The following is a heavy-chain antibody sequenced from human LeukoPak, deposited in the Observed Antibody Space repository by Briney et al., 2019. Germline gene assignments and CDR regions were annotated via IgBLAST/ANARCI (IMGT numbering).Heavy chain of an antibody. CDR3: AKDLYCSSTSCLPRYFDL. D-gene: IGHD2-2*01. Sequence: GGSLILSCAASGFTFSSYAMSWVRQAPGKGLEWVSDISGSGGTTYYADSVKGRFTVSRDNSKNTLYLQMNSLRAEDTAVYYCAKDLYCSSTSCLPRYFDLWGRGTLVTVSS. J-gene: IGHJ2*01. V-gene: IGHV3-23*01. CDR2: ISGSGGTT. CDR1: GFTFSSYA.